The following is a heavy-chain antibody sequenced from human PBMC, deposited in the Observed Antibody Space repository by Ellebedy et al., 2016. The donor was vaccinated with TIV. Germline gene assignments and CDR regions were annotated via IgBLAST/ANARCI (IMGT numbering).Heavy chain of an antibody. CDR3: AKELVSRSSLSFDY. Sequence: PGGSLRLSCAASGFSFSRYAMAWVLQAPVKGPEWVSAIGPTSGYTFYADSVRGRFTFSRDNSKNTLSLQMDSLRAEDTAVYYCAKELVSRSSLSFDYWGQGSRVTVSS. V-gene: IGHV3-23*01. D-gene: IGHD3-9*01. CDR2: IGPTSGYT. CDR1: GFSFSRYA. J-gene: IGHJ4*02.